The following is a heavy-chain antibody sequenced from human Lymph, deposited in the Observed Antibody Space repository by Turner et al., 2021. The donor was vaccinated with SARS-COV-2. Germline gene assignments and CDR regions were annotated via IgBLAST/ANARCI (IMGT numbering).Heavy chain of an antibody. CDR2: ISGDGGST. Sequence: EVQLVESGGGVVQPGGSLRRSCAASGFTFDDYAMHWVRQAPGKGLEWVSLISGDGGSTYYADSVKGRFTISRDDSKNSLYLQINSLRTEDTALYYCAKEGLSGRRLQFVPYFAYWGQGTLVSVSS. D-gene: IGHD5-12*01. CDR1: GFTFDDYA. J-gene: IGHJ4*02. V-gene: IGHV3-43*02. CDR3: AKEGLSGRRLQFVPYFAY.